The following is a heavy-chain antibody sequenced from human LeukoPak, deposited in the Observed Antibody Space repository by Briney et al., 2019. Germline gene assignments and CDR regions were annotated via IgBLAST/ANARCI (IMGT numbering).Heavy chain of an antibody. J-gene: IGHJ4*02. V-gene: IGHV1-8*02. CDR2: MNPNSGNT. Sequence: ASVKVSCKASGYTFTSYGISWVRQAPGQGLEWMGWMNPNSGNTGYAQKFQGRVTMTRNTSISTAYMELSSLRSEDTAVYYCARDIVTRNNVWGQGTLVTVSS. CDR1: GYTFTSYG. D-gene: IGHD2/OR15-2a*01. CDR3: ARDIVTRNNV.